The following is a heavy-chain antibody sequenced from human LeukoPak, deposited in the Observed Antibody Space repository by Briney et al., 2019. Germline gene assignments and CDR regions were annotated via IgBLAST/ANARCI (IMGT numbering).Heavy chain of an antibody. Sequence: SQTLSLTCTVSGGSISSGSYYWNWIRQPAGKGLEWIGRIYTSGSTNYNPSLKSRVTVSVDTSKNQFSLKLSSVTAADTAVYYCSRVYCGGDCYQFDPWGQGTLVTVSS. V-gene: IGHV4-61*02. CDR3: SRVYCGGDCYQFDP. CDR2: IYTSGST. D-gene: IGHD2-21*02. J-gene: IGHJ5*02. CDR1: GGSISSGSYY.